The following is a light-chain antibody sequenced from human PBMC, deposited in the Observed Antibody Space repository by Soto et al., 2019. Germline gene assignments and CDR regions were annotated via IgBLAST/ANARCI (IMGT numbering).Light chain of an antibody. Sequence: ETVMTQSPATLSVSPGERPTLSCRASQSVSSNLAWYQQKPGQAPRLLIYDASTRATVIPARFNGSGSGTAFTLTISGLQSADFGVYYCQQYNTWPLTFGPGTKVDIK. V-gene: IGKV3-15*01. CDR2: DAS. J-gene: IGKJ3*01. CDR1: QSVSSN. CDR3: QQYNTWPLT.